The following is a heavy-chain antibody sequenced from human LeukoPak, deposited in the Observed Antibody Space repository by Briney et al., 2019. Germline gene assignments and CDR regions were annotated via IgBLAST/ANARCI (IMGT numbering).Heavy chain of an antibody. D-gene: IGHD3-10*02. CDR2: IVGGAGST. CDR1: GFSFRSDG. Sequence: PGGTLRLSCAASGFSFRSDGMSWVRQAPGKGLEWVSGIVGGAGSTYYADSVKGRFTISRDNSKNSLYLQMNSLRAEDTAVYYCAELGITMIGGVWGKGTTVTISS. V-gene: IGHV3-23*01. CDR3: AELGITMIGGV. J-gene: IGHJ6*04.